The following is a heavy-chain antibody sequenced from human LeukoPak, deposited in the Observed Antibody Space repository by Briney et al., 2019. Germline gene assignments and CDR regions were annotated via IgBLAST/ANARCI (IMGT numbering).Heavy chain of an antibody. D-gene: IGHD1-20*01. Sequence: GASVKVSCKASGGTFSSYAISWVRQAPGQGLEWMGRIIPIFGTANYAQKFQGRVTITTDESTSTAYMELSSLRSEDTAVYYCARDITRKNAIDYWGQGTLVTVSS. J-gene: IGHJ4*02. CDR2: IIPIFGTA. V-gene: IGHV1-69*05. CDR3: ARDITRKNAIDY. CDR1: GGTFSSYA.